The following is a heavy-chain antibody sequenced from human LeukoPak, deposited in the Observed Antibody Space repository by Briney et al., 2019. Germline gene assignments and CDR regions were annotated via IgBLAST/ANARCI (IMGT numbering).Heavy chain of an antibody. D-gene: IGHD3-22*01. J-gene: IGHJ4*02. Sequence: SETLSLTCTVSGGSISSGDYYWSWIRQPPGKGLEWIGYIYYSGSTYYNPSLKSRVTISVDTSKNQFSLKLSSVTAADTAVYYCASEYTYYYDSSGYPLGDWGQGTLVTVSS. CDR1: GGSISSGDYY. CDR2: IYYSGST. CDR3: ASEYTYYYDSSGYPLGD. V-gene: IGHV4-30-4*01.